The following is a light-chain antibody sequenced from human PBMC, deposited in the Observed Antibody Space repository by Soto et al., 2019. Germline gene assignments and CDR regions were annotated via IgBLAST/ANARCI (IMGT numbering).Light chain of an antibody. Sequence: ETVLTQSPGTLSLSPGERATLSCRASQTIRSNYLAWYRQTHGQAPRLLIYGASNRATGIADRFSGSGSGTDFTLIFSRLEPEDFALYYCQQYGSSPWTVGQGTKVEIK. J-gene: IGKJ1*01. V-gene: IGKV3-20*01. CDR3: QQYGSSPWT. CDR2: GAS. CDR1: QTIRSNY.